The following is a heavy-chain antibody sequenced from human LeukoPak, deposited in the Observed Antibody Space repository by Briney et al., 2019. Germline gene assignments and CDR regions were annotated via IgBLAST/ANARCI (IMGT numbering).Heavy chain of an antibody. CDR2: IYASGTT. V-gene: IGHV4-4*07. CDR3: ARDTGYFASGGFDY. CDR1: GGSISNSY. J-gene: IGHJ4*02. D-gene: IGHD3-10*01. Sequence: SATLSLTCSVSGGSISNSYWSWIRQPAGKGLECIGRIYASGTTNYNPSLKSRVTMSLDTSKNQFFLKLSSVTAADTAVYYCARDTGYFASGGFDYWGQGTLVTVSS.